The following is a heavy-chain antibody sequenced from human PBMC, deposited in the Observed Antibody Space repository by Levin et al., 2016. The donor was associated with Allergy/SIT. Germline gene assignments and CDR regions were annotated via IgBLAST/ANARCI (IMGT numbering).Heavy chain of an antibody. Sequence: ASVKVSCKASGYTFTGHYLHWVRQAPGQGLQWMGWFNPHIGGTKYEQQFQGRVIMTGDRSISTAYMELSRLRPDDTAVYYCARSQFSDSSSPEDYWGQGTLVTVSS. J-gene: IGHJ4*02. CDR2: FNPHIGGT. V-gene: IGHV1-2*02. D-gene: IGHD3-22*01. CDR3: ARSQFSDSSSPEDY. CDR1: GYTFTGHY.